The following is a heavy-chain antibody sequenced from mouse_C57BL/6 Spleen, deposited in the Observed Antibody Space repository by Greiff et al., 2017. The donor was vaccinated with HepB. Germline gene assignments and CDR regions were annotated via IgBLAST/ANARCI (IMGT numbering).Heavy chain of an antibody. D-gene: IGHD1-1*01. CDR1: GYTFTEYT. J-gene: IGHJ4*01. Sequence: VQLQQSGAELVKPGASVKLSCKASGYTFTEYTIHWVKQRSGQGLEWIGWFYPGSGSIKYNEKFKDKATLTADKSSSTVYMELSRLTSEDSAVYFCARHEGQGGSSYDYAMDYWGQGTSVTVSS. V-gene: IGHV1-62-2*01. CDR2: FYPGSGSI. CDR3: ARHEGQGGSSYDYAMDY.